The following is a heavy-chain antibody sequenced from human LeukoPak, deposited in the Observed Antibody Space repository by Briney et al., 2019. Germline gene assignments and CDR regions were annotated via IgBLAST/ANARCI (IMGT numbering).Heavy chain of an antibody. CDR3: ARDLAGHNP. CDR2: IDNSGSA. J-gene: IGHJ5*02. CDR1: GGSISRGGYY. Sequence: SGTLSLTCTVSGGSISRGGYYWSWIRQHPGKGLEWIGYIDNSGSAYYNPSLKSRVTISVDTSQNQFSLKLSSVTAADTAVYYCARDLAGHNPWGQGTLVIVSS. V-gene: IGHV4-31*03. D-gene: IGHD2-21*01.